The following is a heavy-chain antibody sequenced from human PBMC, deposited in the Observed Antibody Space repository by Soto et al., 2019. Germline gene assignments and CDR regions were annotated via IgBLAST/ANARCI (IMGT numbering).Heavy chain of an antibody. V-gene: IGHV3-9*01. Sequence: RRLSCAASGFAFDDYVMHWVRQPPGRGLEWVSGITWNGGTIRYVDSVKGRFTISRDNAENSLYLQMNSLRPEDTAVYYCAKGGSAALIAPSGRDNWFDPWGQGTQVTVSS. J-gene: IGHJ5*02. CDR3: AKGGSAALIAPSGRDNWFDP. CDR2: ITWNGGTI. CDR1: GFAFDDYV. D-gene: IGHD6-13*01.